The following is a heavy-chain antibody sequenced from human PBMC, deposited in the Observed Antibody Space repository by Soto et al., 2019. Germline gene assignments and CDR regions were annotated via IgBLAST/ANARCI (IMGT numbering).Heavy chain of an antibody. D-gene: IGHD5-18*01. CDR3: ARDAMSGYSYVERSNWFDP. CDR2: ISSSSSTI. CDR1: GFTFSSYS. Sequence: EVQLVESGGGLVQPGGSLRLSCAASGFTFSSYSMNWVRQAPGKGLEWVSYISSSSSTIYYADSVKGRFTISRDNAKNSLYLQMNSLRAEDTAVYYCARDAMSGYSYVERSNWFDPWGQGTLVTVSS. V-gene: IGHV3-48*01. J-gene: IGHJ5*02.